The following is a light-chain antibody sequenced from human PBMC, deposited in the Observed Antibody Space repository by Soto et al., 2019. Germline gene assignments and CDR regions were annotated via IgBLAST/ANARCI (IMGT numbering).Light chain of an antibody. CDR3: ATWDDSLNGPVV. CDR1: SSNIGSNA. V-gene: IGLV1-44*01. CDR2: SDN. J-gene: IGLJ2*01. Sequence: QPVLTQPPSASGTPGQRVTISCSGGSSNIGSNAVNWYQQLPGTAPKLLIHSDNQRPSGVPDRFSGSKSGTSASLAISGLLSEDEADYYCATWDDSLNGPVVFGGGTKVTVL.